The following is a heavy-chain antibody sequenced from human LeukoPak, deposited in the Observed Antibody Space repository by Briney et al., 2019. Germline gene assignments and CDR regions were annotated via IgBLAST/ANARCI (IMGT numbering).Heavy chain of an antibody. CDR1: GGSISNYY. CDR2: IYYRGST. V-gene: IGHV4-59*01. CDR3: ARVQSGYSYGPFDY. Sequence: SETLSPTCTVSGGSISNYYWTWMRQPPGKRVEWIGYIYYRGSTNYNPSLKSRVTISVDTSKNQFSLKLSSVTAADTAVYYCARVQSGYSYGPFDYWGQGTLVTVSS. D-gene: IGHD5-18*01. J-gene: IGHJ4*02.